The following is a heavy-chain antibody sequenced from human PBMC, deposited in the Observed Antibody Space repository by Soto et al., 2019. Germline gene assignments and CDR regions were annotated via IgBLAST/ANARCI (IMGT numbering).Heavy chain of an antibody. D-gene: IGHD3-3*01. J-gene: IGHJ4*02. CDR3: AKAAAYYDFWCGPRDYFDY. CDR1: GFTFSSYA. Sequence: EVQLLESGGGLVQPGGSLRLSCAASGFTFSSYAMSWVRQAPGKGLEWVSAISGSGGSTYYADSVKGRFTISRDNSKNTLYLQMNSLRAEDTAVYYCAKAAAYYDFWCGPRDYFDYWGQGTLVTVSS. V-gene: IGHV3-23*01. CDR2: ISGSGGST.